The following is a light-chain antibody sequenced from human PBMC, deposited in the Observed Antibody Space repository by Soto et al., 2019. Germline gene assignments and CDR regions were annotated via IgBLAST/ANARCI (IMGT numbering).Light chain of an antibody. V-gene: IGKV4-1*01. J-gene: IGKJ1*01. Sequence: DIVMTQSPDSLAVSLGERATINCKSSQSILSSSNNKNLLGWYQQKPGQPPKALIYWASTRESGVPDRFSGSGSGTEFTLTINSLQAEDVAVYYCQQYYSTPWTFGQGTKVEIK. CDR3: QQYYSTPWT. CDR2: WAS. CDR1: QSILSSSNNKNL.